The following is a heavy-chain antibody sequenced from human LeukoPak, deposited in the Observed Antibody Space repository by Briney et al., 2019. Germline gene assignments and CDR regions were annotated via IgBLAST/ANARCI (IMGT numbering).Heavy chain of an antibody. Sequence: GGSLRLSCAASGFTFSSYAMLWVRQAPGKGLEWVAVISYDGSNKYYANSVKGRFTISRDNSKNTLYLQMNSLRAEDTAVCYCARGPSYYYDGSGHIINWGQGTLVTVSS. CDR3: ARGPSYYYDGSGHIIN. D-gene: IGHD3-22*01. CDR1: GFTFSSYA. J-gene: IGHJ4*02. CDR2: ISYDGSNK. V-gene: IGHV3-30-3*01.